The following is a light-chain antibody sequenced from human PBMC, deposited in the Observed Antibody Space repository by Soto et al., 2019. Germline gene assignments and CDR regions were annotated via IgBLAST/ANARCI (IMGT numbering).Light chain of an antibody. CDR1: QSVSSN. J-gene: IGKJ5*01. CDR3: QQYNNWPIT. V-gene: IGKV3-15*01. CDR2: GAS. Sequence: EIVITQSPATLAVSPGERATLSCRASQSVSSNLAWYQQKPGQAPRLLIYGASTRATGIPARFSGSGSGTDFTLTISSLQSEDFEIYYCQQYNNWPITFGQGTRLEIK.